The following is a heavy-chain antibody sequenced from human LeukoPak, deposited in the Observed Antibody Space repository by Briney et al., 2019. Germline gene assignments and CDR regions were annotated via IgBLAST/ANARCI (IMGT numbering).Heavy chain of an antibody. Sequence: SETLSLTCAVYGGSFSGYYWSWIRQPPGKGLEWIGEINHSGSTNYNPSLKSRVTISVDTSKNQFSLKLSSVTAADTAVYYCARAKYYDFWSGYYPWGQGTLVTVSS. J-gene: IGHJ5*02. D-gene: IGHD3-3*01. CDR3: ARAKYYDFWSGYYP. CDR2: INHSGST. CDR1: GGSFSGYY. V-gene: IGHV4-34*01.